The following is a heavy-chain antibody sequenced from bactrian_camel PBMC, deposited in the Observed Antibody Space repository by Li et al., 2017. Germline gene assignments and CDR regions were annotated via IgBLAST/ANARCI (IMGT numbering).Heavy chain of an antibody. Sequence: DVQLVESGGGLVQPGGSLRLSCVASGFTFSSNGWSWVRQAPGKGPEWVSGIKTDGSTYYADSVKGRFTISRDNAKNTVYLQLNSLKTEDTAMYYCAAPDPADWRLCGPGIPHYQYKYWGQGTQVTVS. CDR1: GFTFSSNG. CDR3: AAPDPADWRLCGPGIPHYQYKY. D-gene: IGHD4*01. CDR2: IKTDGST. V-gene: IGHV3S10*01. J-gene: IGHJ4*01.